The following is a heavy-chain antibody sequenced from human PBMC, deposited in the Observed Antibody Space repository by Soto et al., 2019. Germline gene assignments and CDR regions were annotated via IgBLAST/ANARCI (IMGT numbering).Heavy chain of an antibody. CDR2: IYYSGST. V-gene: IGHV4-30-4*01. Sequence: CTVSGGSISSADYYWSWVRQPPGKGLEWIGYIYYSGSTFFNPSLKSRVTISKDTSRNQFSLRLNSVTAADTAVYYCARAIVVTIGGMDVWGQGTTVTVSS. J-gene: IGHJ6*02. D-gene: IGHD5-12*01. CDR1: GGSISSADYY. CDR3: ARAIVVTIGGMDV.